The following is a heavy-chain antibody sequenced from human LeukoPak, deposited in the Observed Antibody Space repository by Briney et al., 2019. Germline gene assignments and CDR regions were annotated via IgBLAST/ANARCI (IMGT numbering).Heavy chain of an antibody. Sequence: ASVKVSCKASGYTFTGDYMHWVRQPPAPGHEWMWRINPNNSGTNYAQKFQGTVTMTRDPSISTAYMEPSRLRSDDTAVYYCARGFKGWNYPEFDYWGQGTLVTVSS. V-gene: IGHV1-2*06. D-gene: IGHD1-7*01. CDR2: INPNNSGT. CDR1: GYTFTGDY. CDR3: ARGFKGWNYPEFDY. J-gene: IGHJ4*02.